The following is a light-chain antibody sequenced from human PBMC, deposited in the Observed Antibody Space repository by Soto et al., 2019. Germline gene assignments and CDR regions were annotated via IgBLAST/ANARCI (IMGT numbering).Light chain of an antibody. V-gene: IGLV2-14*03. J-gene: IGLJ1*01. CDR3: SSYTSSSTHV. Sequence: QSALTQPASVSGSPGQSITISCTGTSSDVGGYNFVSWYQQHPGKVPKLMIFDVNSRPSGVSDRFSGSKSGNTASLTISGLQDEDEGDYSCSSYTSSSTHVFGSGTKLTVL. CDR2: DVN. CDR1: SSDVGGYNF.